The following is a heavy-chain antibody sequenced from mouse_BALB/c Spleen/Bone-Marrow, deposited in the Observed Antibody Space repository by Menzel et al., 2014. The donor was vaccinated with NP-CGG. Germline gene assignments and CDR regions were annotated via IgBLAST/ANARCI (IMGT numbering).Heavy chain of an antibody. CDR1: GYTFTNSW. J-gene: IGHJ3*01. D-gene: IGHD4-1*01. CDR2: INPGTDYT. V-gene: IGHV1-7*01. CDR3: AKSRTGFPY. Sequence: VQLVESGAELAKPGASVKMSCKASGYTFTNSWMHWVKQRPGQGLEWIGYINPGTDYTEYDQKFKDKATLTADRSSSTAYMQLSGLTSEDSAVYFCAKSRTGFPYWGQGTLVTVSA.